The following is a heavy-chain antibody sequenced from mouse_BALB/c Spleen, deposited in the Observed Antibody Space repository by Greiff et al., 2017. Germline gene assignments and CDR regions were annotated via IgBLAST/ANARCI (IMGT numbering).Heavy chain of an antibody. CDR2: IDPANGNT. J-gene: IGHJ4*01. CDR1: GFNIKDTY. V-gene: IGHV14-3*02. CDR3: ARWSNYYAMDY. Sequence: SGAELVKPGASVKLSCTASGFNIKDTYMHWVKQRPEQGLEWIGRIDPANGNTKYDPKFQGKATITADTSSNTAYLQLSSLTSEDTAVYYCARWSNYYAMDYWGQGTSVTVSS.